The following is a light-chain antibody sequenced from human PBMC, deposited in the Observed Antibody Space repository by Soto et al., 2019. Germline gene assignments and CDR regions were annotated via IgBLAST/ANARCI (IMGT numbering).Light chain of an antibody. CDR3: QQYGSSRWT. CDR2: GAS. V-gene: IGKV3-20*01. Sequence: EIVLTQSPCTLSLSPGERATLSCRASQSVSSSYLAWYQQNRGQAPRLLIYGASSRATGIPDRFSGSGSGTDFTLTISRLEPEDFAVYYCQQYGSSRWTFGQGTKVDIK. J-gene: IGKJ1*01. CDR1: QSVSSSY.